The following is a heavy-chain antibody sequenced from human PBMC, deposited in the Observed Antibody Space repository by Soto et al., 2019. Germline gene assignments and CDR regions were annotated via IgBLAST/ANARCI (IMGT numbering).Heavy chain of an antibody. J-gene: IGHJ4*02. CDR2: IKSKTDGGTT. V-gene: IGHV3-15*07. D-gene: IGHD6-13*01. CDR3: TTDIRAAARTPET. Sequence: AAPRLRCAASGVTFGNGWMNCVRQAPGKGLEWVGRIKSKTDGGTTDYAAPVKGRFTISRDDSKNTLYLQMNSLKTEDTDVYSCTTDIRAAARTPETGGQGTLVTVSS. CDR1: GVTFGNGW.